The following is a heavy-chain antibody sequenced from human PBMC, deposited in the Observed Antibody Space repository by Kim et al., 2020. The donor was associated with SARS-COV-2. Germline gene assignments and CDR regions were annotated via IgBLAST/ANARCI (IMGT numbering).Heavy chain of an antibody. D-gene: IGHD3-22*01. CDR1: GFTFSSYS. CDR2: ISSSSSHI. V-gene: IGHV3-21*01. CDR3: ARDNGQYYYDSSGYIPIAFDI. Sequence: GGSLRLSCAASGFTFSSYSMNWVRQAPGKGLEWVSSISSSSSHIYYADSVKGRFTISRDNAKNSLYLQMNSLRAEDTAVYYCARDNGQYYYDSSGYIPIAFDIWGQGTMVTVSS. J-gene: IGHJ3*02.